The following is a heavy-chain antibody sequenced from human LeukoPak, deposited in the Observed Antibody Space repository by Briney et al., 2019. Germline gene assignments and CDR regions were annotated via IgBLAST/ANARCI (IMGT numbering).Heavy chain of an antibody. D-gene: IGHD5-12*01. CDR2: IYYSGST. V-gene: IGHV4-59*01. CDR1: GGSISSYY. Sequence: PSETLSLTCTVSGGSISSYYWSWIRQAPGKGLEWIGYIYYSGSTNYKPSLKSRVSISVDTSKNQFSLKLTSVTAADTAVYYCARDRIGGGYHAGDVFDIWGQGAMVTVSS. J-gene: IGHJ3*02. CDR3: ARDRIGGGYHAGDVFDI.